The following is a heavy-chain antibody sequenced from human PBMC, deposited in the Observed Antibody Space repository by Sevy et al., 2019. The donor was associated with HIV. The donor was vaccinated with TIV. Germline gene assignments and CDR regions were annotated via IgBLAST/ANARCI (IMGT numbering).Heavy chain of an antibody. Sequence: QLGGSLRLSCAASGLTFSTYAMHWVRQAPGKRLEWVAVISYDGSSRYYADSVKGRFTISRDNSKNTLYLQMNSLRAEDTAAYYCAKDAGYDIGWYPGYWGQGTLVTVSS. CDR2: ISYDGSSR. J-gene: IGHJ4*02. CDR1: GLTFSTYA. D-gene: IGHD6-19*01. V-gene: IGHV3-30*18. CDR3: AKDAGYDIGWYPGY.